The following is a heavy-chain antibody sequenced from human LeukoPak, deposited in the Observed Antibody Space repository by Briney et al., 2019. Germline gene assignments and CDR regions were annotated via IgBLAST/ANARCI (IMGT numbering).Heavy chain of an antibody. D-gene: IGHD6-13*01. CDR3: ARDRSAAPADY. V-gene: IGHV4-61*09. CDR1: GGSISSGSYY. J-gene: IGHJ4*02. CDR2: IYTSGST. Sequence: PSQTLSLTCTVSGGSISSGSYYWSWIRQPAGKGLEWIGHIYTSGSTNYNPSLKSRVTISVDTSKNQFSLKLSSVTAADTAVYYCARDRSAAPADYWGQGTLVTVSS.